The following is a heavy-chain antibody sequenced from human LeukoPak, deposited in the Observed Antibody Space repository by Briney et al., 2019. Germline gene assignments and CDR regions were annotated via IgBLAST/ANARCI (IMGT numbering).Heavy chain of an antibody. Sequence: GGSLRLSCAASGFNFNTYSMTWVRQPPGKGLEWVSYISSSSSTIFYGDSAKGRFTVSRDNAKNSLYLQMNSLRAEDTAVYYCARAYCTNAVCYRDAFDVWGRGTMVTVSS. D-gene: IGHD2-8*01. CDR3: ARAYCTNAVCYRDAFDV. V-gene: IGHV3-48*04. J-gene: IGHJ3*01. CDR1: GFNFNTYS. CDR2: ISSSSSTI.